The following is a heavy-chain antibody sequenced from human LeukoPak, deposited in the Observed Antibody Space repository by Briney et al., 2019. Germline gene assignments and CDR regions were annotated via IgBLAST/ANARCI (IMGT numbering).Heavy chain of an antibody. Sequence: SVKVSCKASGGTFSSYAISLVRQAPGQGLEWMGGIIPIFGTANYAQKFQGRVTITADKSTSTAYMELSSVRSEDTSVYYCARRLYSGYDYYFEYWGKGTLVTVSS. CDR2: IIPIFGTA. CDR3: ARRLYSGYDYYFEY. CDR1: GGTFSSYA. D-gene: IGHD5-12*01. J-gene: IGHJ4*02. V-gene: IGHV1-69*06.